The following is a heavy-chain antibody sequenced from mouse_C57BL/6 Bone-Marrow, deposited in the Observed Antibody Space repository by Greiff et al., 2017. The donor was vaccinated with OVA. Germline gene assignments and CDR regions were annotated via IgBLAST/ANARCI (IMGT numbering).Heavy chain of an antibody. Sequence: VQLKQSGPELVKPGASVKISCKASGYTFTDYYMNWVKQSHGKSLEWIGDINPNNGGTSYNQKFKGKATLTVDKSSSTAYMELRSLTSEDSAVYYCERCGVVGWYFDVWGTGTTVTVSS. CDR2: INPNNGGT. CDR1: GYTFTDYY. J-gene: IGHJ1*03. CDR3: ERCGVVGWYFDV. D-gene: IGHD1-1*01. V-gene: IGHV1-26*01.